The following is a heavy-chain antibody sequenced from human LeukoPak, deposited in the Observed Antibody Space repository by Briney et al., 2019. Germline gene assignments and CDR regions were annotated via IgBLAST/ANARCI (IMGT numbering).Heavy chain of an antibody. CDR3: ARDLRDTAMVTFDY. CDR1: GGSISSNNW. D-gene: IGHD5-18*01. J-gene: IGHJ4*02. Sequence: SETLSLTCAVSGGSISSNNWWSWVRQPPGKGLEWIGEIYHSGSTNYNPSLKSRVTISVDKSKNQFSLKLNSVTAADTAVYYCARDLRDTAMVTFDYWGQGTLVTVSS. CDR2: IYHSGST. V-gene: IGHV4-4*02.